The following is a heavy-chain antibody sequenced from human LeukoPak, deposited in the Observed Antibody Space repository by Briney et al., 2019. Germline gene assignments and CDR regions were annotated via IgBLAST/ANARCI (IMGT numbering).Heavy chain of an antibody. Sequence: ASVKVSCKASGCTFTSYGISWVRQAPGQGLEWMGWISAYNGNTNYAQKLQGRVTMTTDTSTSTAYMELRSLRSDDTAVYYCARDRGYDSSGYSDYWGQGTLVTVSS. V-gene: IGHV1-18*01. J-gene: IGHJ4*02. D-gene: IGHD3-22*01. CDR1: GCTFTSYG. CDR2: ISAYNGNT. CDR3: ARDRGYDSSGYSDY.